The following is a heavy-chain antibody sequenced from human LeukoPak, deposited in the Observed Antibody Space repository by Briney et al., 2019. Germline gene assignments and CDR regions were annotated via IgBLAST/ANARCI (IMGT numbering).Heavy chain of an antibody. D-gene: IGHD2-15*01. J-gene: IGHJ6*03. CDR2: IYYSGST. Sequence: SSETLSLTCTVSGGSISSSSYYWGWIRQPPGKGLEWIGSIYYSGSTYYNPSLKSRVTISVDTSKNQFSLKLSSVTAADTAVYYCARGILGYCSGGSWALRCYYYYYMDVWGKGTTVTVSS. V-gene: IGHV4-39*01. CDR3: ARGILGYCSGGSWALRCYYYYYMDV. CDR1: GGSISSSSYY.